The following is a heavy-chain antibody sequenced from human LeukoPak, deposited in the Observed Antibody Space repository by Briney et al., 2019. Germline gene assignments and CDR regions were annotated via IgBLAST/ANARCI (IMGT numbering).Heavy chain of an antibody. Sequence: PGRSLRLSCAASGFTFSSYGMHWVRQAPGKGLEWVAVISYDGSHKYYADSVKGRFTISRDNSKNTLYLQMNSLRAEDTAVYYCAKGPETGWYEYFQHWGQGTLVTVSS. CDR3: AKGPETGWYEYFQH. CDR2: ISYDGSHK. V-gene: IGHV3-30*18. CDR1: GFTFSSYG. D-gene: IGHD6-19*01. J-gene: IGHJ1*01.